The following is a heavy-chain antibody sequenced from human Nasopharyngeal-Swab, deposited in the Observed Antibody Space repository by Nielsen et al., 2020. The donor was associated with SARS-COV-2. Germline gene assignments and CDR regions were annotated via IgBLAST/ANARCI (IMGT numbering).Heavy chain of an antibody. J-gene: IGHJ4*02. D-gene: IGHD3-22*01. V-gene: IGHV1-69*01. CDR3: ASEGAHYYDSSGYFSHDY. CDR2: IIPIFGTA. Sequence: WVRQAPGQGLEWMGGIIPIFGTANYAQKFQGRVTITADESTRTAYMELSSLRSEDTAMYYCASEGAHYYDSSGYFSHDYWGQGTLVTVSS.